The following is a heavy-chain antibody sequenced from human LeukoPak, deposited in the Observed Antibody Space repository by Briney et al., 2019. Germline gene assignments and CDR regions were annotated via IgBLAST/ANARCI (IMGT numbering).Heavy chain of an antibody. Sequence: ASVKVSCKASGYTFTGYYMHWVRQAPGQGLERMGWINPNSGGTNYAQKFQGRVTMTRDTSISTAYMELSRLRSDDTAVYYCARDPYDTNAYGAFDIWGQGTMVTVSS. CDR1: GYTFTGYY. J-gene: IGHJ3*02. D-gene: IGHD3-16*01. CDR3: ARDPYDTNAYGAFDI. V-gene: IGHV1-2*02. CDR2: INPNSGGT.